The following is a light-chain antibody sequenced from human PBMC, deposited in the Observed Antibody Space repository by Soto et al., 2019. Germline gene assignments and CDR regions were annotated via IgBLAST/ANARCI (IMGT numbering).Light chain of an antibody. CDR2: EVS. Sequence: QSALTQPASVSGSPGQSITISCTGTSSDVGSYNLVSWYQPHPGKAPKLMIYEVSKRPSGVSNRLSGSKSGNTASLTISVLQAEDEADYYCCSYAGSSSLVFGTGTKLTGL. J-gene: IGLJ1*01. CDR3: CSYAGSSSLV. V-gene: IGLV2-23*02. CDR1: SSDVGSYNL.